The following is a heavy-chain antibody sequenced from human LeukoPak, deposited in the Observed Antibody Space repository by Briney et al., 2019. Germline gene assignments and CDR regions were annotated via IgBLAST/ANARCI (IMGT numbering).Heavy chain of an antibody. J-gene: IGHJ4*02. D-gene: IGHD3-16*01. CDR1: GFTFSSYA. CDR2: ISSNGGST. CDR3: ARGKGDRRAPPVSPASDFDY. V-gene: IGHV3-64*01. Sequence: GGSLRLSCAASGFTFSSYAMHWVRQAPGKGLEYASAISSNGGSTYYANSVKGRFTISRDNSKNTLYLQMGSLRAEDMAVYYCARGKGDRRAPPVSPASDFDYGGREPLAPVPS.